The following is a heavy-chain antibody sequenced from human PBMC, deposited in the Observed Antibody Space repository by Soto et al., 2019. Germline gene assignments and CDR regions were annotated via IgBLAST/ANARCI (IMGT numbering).Heavy chain of an antibody. CDR3: ARGYYSGSNPSSVDY. Sequence: QLQLVQSGAEVREPGSSVKVSCKASGGTFSSYTVIWVRQAPGQGLEWMGGITPTLNIAKYAEKFQGRVMITADESTSTVNMHLSSLSSEDTAVYFCARGYYSGSNPSSVDYWGQGNLVAVSS. CDR2: ITPTLNIA. D-gene: IGHD1-26*01. J-gene: IGHJ4*02. CDR1: GGTFSSYT. V-gene: IGHV1-69*01.